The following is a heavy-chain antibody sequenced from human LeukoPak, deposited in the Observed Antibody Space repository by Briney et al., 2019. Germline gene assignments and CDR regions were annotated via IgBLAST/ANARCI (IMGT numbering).Heavy chain of an antibody. CDR2: ISTSSYYI. V-gene: IGHV3-21*01. Sequence: GGSLRLSCAPSGFTFSSCNMNWVRQAPGRGLEWVSYISTSSYYIYYADSVKGRFTISRDNAKNSLYLQMNSLRAEDTAVYYCARDTSGSSTGLIDAWGQGTLVTVSS. J-gene: IGHJ5*02. CDR3: ARDTSGSSTGLIDA. CDR1: GFTFSSCN. D-gene: IGHD1-26*01.